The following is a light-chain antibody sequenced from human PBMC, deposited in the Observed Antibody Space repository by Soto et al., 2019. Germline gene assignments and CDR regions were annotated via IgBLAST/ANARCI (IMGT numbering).Light chain of an antibody. J-gene: IGLJ1*01. V-gene: IGLV2-14*01. Sequence: QSALTQPASVSGSPGQSITISCTGTSSDVGGYNYVSWYQQHPGKAPKLMIYEVSNRPSGVSNRFSGSKSGNTASLTISGLQAEGEADYYCSSYTSSSTSVYVFGTGTKVTVL. CDR2: EVS. CDR1: SSDVGGYNY. CDR3: SSYTSSSTSVYV.